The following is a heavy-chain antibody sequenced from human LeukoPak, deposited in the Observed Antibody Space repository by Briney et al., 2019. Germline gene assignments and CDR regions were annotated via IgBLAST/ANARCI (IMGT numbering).Heavy chain of an antibody. CDR1: GFTFNSYA. CDR2: ISGSGGST. D-gene: IGHD2-15*01. Sequence: PGGSLRLSCAASGFTFNSYAMSWLRQPPGKGLEWVSAISGSGGSTYYPDSVKGRFTISRDNSKNTLYLQMNSPRAEDTAVYYCAKDCPDSGGSCYFSYWGQGTLVTVSS. CDR3: AKDCPDSGGSCYFSY. V-gene: IGHV3-23*01. J-gene: IGHJ4*02.